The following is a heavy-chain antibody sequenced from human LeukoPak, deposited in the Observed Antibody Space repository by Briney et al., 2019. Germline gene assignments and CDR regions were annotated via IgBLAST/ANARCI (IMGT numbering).Heavy chain of an antibody. J-gene: IGHJ5*02. V-gene: IGHV3-23*01. CDR2: ISGSGGST. D-gene: IGHD6-13*01. CDR3: ASTPPGRAAAEDWFDP. Sequence: PGGSLRLSCAASGFTFSSYAMSWVRQAPGKGLEWVSAISGSGGSTYYADSVKGRFTISRDNSKNTLYLQMNSLRAEDTAVYYCASTPPGRAAAEDWFDPWGQGTLVTVSS. CDR1: GFTFSSYA.